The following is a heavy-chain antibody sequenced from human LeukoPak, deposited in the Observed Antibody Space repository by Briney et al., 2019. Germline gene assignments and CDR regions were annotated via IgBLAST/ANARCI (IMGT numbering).Heavy chain of an antibody. CDR3: AGGTGFINKD. CDR1: GFTFSLYW. Sequence: GGSLRLSCAASGFTFSLYWMNWVRRAPGKGLEWVANIKQDGSEKNYVDSVKGRFTISRDNAKNSLYLQMNNLRVEDTAMYYCAGGTGFINKDWGQGTLVTVSS. J-gene: IGHJ4*02. V-gene: IGHV3-7*03. D-gene: IGHD3-9*01. CDR2: IKQDGSEK.